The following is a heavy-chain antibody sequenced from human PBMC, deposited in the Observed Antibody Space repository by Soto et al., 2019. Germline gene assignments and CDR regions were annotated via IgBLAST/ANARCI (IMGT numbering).Heavy chain of an antibody. D-gene: IGHD2-2*01. CDR3: TRAPYCSSTSCDWFDP. CDR1: GGSISSDDYY. V-gene: IGHV4-30-4*01. J-gene: IGHJ5*02. CDR2: IYYSGGST. Sequence: SETLSLTCAVSGGSISSDDYYWSWIRQPPGKGLEWIGYIYYSGGSTYYSPSLRSRAAISMDTSKNQFSLILSAVTAADTAVYYCTRAPYCSSTSCDWFDPWGQGTLVTVSS.